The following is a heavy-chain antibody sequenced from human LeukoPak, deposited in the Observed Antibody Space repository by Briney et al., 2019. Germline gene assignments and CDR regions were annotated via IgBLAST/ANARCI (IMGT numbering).Heavy chain of an antibody. CDR1: GGSISSGGYY. D-gene: IGHD2-2*01. J-gene: IGHJ6*02. CDR2: VYYSGST. V-gene: IGHV4-31*01. Sequence: KTSQTLSLTFTVSGGSISSGGYYWSWIHQHPGKGLEWIGYVYYSGSTSYNPSLQSSVTISVDTSKSQFSLTLSSVTAADTAVYYCARGDCSSTSCYPYYYYYGMDVWGQGTTVTVSS. CDR3: ARGDCSSTSCYPYYYYYGMDV.